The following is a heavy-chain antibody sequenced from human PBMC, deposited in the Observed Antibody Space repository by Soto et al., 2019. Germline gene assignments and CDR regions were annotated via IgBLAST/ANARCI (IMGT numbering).Heavy chain of an antibody. CDR2: MNPNSGNT. J-gene: IGHJ4*02. CDR1: GYTFTSYD. Sequence: ASVKVSCKASGYTFTSYDINWVRQATGQGLEWMGCMNPNSGNTGYAQKFQGRVTMTRNTSISTAYMELSSLRSEDTAVYYCARGGYYDSSGYYSLGYWGQGTLVTVSS. V-gene: IGHV1-8*01. CDR3: ARGGYYDSSGYYSLGY. D-gene: IGHD3-22*01.